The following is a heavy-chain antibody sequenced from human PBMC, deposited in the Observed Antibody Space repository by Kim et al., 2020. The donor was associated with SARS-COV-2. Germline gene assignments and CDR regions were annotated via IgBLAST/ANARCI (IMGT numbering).Heavy chain of an antibody. CDR3: ARNNALDI. CDR2: SRRT. J-gene: IGHJ3*02. Sequence: SRRTNYNPSLKNRVTISLDTYKNPFSLKLNSVTAADTAVYYCARNNALDIWGQGTMVTVSS. V-gene: IGHV4-59*01.